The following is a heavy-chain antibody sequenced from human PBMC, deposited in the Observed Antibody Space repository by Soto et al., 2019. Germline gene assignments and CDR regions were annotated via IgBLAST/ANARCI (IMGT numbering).Heavy chain of an antibody. CDR2: INYSGST. V-gene: IGHV4-39*01. J-gene: IGHJ6*03. CDR1: GGSISSSTSY. Sequence: QLQLQESGPGLVKPSETLSPTCTVSGGSISSSTSYWGWIRQPPGKGLEWIGSINYSGSTYYSPSLKSRVTISADTSKNPFSLKLSSVTAADTAVYYCARPLNYYYYYMDVWGKGTMVTVSS. CDR3: ARPLNYYYYYMDV.